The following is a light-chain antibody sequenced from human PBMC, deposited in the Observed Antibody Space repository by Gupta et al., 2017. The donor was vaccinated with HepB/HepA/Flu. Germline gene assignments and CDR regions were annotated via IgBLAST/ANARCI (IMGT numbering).Light chain of an antibody. CDR1: NIGSKS. Sequence: SYVVTQPPSVSVAPGKTARITCGGNNIGSKSVHWYQQKPGQAPVLVVFDDTDRPSGIPERFSGSNSGNTATLTISRVEAGDEADYYCQVWDSSSDLHVVFGGGTKLTVL. V-gene: IGLV3-21*03. CDR3: QVWDSSSDLHVV. J-gene: IGLJ2*01. CDR2: DDT.